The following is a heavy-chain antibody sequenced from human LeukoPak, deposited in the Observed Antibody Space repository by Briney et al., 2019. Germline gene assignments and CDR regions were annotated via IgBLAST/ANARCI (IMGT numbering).Heavy chain of an antibody. Sequence: SVKVSCKASGGTFSSYAISWVRQAPGQGLEWMGGIIPIFGTANYAQKLQGRVTMTTDTSTSTAYMELRSLSSDDTAVYYCARAWETYYFDYWGQGTLVTVSS. CDR3: ARAWETYYFDY. CDR1: GGTFSSYA. J-gene: IGHJ4*02. V-gene: IGHV1-69*05. D-gene: IGHD1-26*01. CDR2: IIPIFGTA.